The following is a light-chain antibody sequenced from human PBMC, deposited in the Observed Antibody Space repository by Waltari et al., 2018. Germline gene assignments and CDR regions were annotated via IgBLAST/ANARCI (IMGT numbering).Light chain of an antibody. CDR2: DAS. CDR1: QSVSSY. V-gene: IGKV3-11*01. Sequence: EIVFTQSPATLSLSPGDRATLSCRASQSVSSYLAWYQQKPGQAPRLLIYDASNRATGIPARFSGSGSGTDFTLTISSLEPEDFAVYYCQQRSNSWTFGQGTKVEIK. CDR3: QQRSNSWT. J-gene: IGKJ1*01.